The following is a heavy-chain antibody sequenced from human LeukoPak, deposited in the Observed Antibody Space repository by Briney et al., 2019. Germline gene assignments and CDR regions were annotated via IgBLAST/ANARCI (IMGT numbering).Heavy chain of an antibody. D-gene: IGHD6-13*01. V-gene: IGHV4-39*07. CDR3: ARGPHSSSWY. J-gene: IGHJ4*02. CDR1: GGSISSSSYY. Sequence: SETLSLTCTVSGGSISSSSYYWGWIRQPPGKGLEWIGSIYYSGSTYYNPSLKSRVTISVDTSKNQFSLKLSSVTAADTAVYYRARGPHSSSWYWGQGTLVTVSS. CDR2: IYYSGST.